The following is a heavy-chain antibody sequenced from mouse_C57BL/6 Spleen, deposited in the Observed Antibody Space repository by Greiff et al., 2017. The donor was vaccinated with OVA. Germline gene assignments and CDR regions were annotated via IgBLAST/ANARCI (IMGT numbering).Heavy chain of an antibody. D-gene: IGHD1-1*01. J-gene: IGHJ4*01. Sequence: QVHVKQSGPGLVQPSQSLSITCTVSGFSLTSYGVHWVRQSPGKGLEWLGVIWSGGSTDYNAAFISRLSISKDNSKSQVFFKMNSLQADDTAIYYCARKHYYGSPSYAMDYWGQGTSVTVSS. CDR1: GFSLTSYG. V-gene: IGHV2-2*01. CDR2: IWSGGST. CDR3: ARKHYYGSPSYAMDY.